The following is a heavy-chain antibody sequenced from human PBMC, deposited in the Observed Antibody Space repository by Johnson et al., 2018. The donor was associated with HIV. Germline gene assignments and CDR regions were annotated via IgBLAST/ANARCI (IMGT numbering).Heavy chain of an antibody. Sequence: VQLVESGGGLVQPGGSLKVSCAGFGFTFSGSAMNWVRQASGKGLEWVGRIRSKANSYATEYGASVNGRFTISTDDSKNTVYLQMNSLKIDDTAVYYCTRGHEWPNFFDIWGQGTVVTVSS. D-gene: IGHD3-3*01. CDR2: IRSKANSYAT. CDR1: GFTFSGSA. CDR3: TRGHEWPNFFDI. J-gene: IGHJ3*02. V-gene: IGHV3-73*01.